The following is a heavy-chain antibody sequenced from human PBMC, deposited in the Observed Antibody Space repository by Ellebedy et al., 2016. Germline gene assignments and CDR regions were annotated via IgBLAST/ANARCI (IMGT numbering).Heavy chain of an antibody. CDR2: IKPDGGEI. CDR3: VRDSNWVPDY. J-gene: IGHJ4*02. CDR1: GFTFSSYW. Sequence: GESLKISXVVSGFTFSSYWMSWVRQAPGKGLEWVANIKPDGGEIYYEDSVRGRFTISRDNAKTSLYLQMNSLRAEDTAVYYCVRDSNWVPDYWGQGTLVTVSS. D-gene: IGHD7-27*01. V-gene: IGHV3-7*01.